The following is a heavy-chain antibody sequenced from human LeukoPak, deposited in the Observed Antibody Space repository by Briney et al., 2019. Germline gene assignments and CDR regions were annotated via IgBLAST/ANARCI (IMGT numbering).Heavy chain of an antibody. D-gene: IGHD3-9*01. CDR1: GGSFGGYY. Sequence: SETLSLTCAVYGGSFGGYYWSWIRQPPGKGLEWIGEINHSGSTNYNPSLKSRVTISVDTSKNQFSLKLSSVTAADTAVYYCARDPYYDILTGYLIRGAFDTWGLGTLVTVSS. V-gene: IGHV4-34*01. CDR3: ARDPYYDILTGYLIRGAFDT. CDR2: INHSGST. J-gene: IGHJ3*02.